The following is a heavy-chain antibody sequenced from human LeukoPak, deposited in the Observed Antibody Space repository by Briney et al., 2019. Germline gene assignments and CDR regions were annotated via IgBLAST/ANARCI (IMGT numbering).Heavy chain of an antibody. CDR1: GGSISSGSYY. D-gene: IGHD6-13*01. CDR3: ARTSVGYSSSWYGQWEAFDI. V-gene: IGHV4-61*02. CDR2: IYTSGST. J-gene: IGHJ3*02. Sequence: SETLSLTCTVSGGSISSGSYYWSWIRQPAGKGLEWIGRIYTSGSTNYNPSLKSRVTISVDTSKNQFSLKLSSVTAADTAVYYCARTSVGYSSSWYGQWEAFDIWGQGTMATVSS.